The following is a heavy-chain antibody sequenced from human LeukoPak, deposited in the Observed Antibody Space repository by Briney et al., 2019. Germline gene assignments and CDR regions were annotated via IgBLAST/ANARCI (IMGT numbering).Heavy chain of an antibody. D-gene: IGHD5-12*01. CDR2: ISGSSGST. Sequence: GGSLRLSCAASGFTFSSYAMSWVRQAPGKGLEWVSAISGSSGSTYYADSVKGRFTISRDNSKNTLYLQMNSLRAEDTAVYYCAKDSEDIVATPSNYWGQGTLVTVSS. J-gene: IGHJ4*02. CDR3: AKDSEDIVATPSNY. V-gene: IGHV3-23*01. CDR1: GFTFSSYA.